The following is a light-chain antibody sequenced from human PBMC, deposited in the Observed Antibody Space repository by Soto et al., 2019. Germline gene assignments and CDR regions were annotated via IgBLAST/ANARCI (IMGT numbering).Light chain of an antibody. V-gene: IGLV2-14*01. CDR3: SSYKGSSPYV. CDR1: SSDVGGYNY. CDR2: DVS. Sequence: QSVLTQPASVSGSPGQSITISCTGTSSDVGGYNYVSWYQQHPGKAPKLMIYDVSNRPSGVSNRFSGSKSGNTASLTISGLQAEDEAAYYCSSYKGSSPYVFGTGTKVTVL. J-gene: IGLJ1*01.